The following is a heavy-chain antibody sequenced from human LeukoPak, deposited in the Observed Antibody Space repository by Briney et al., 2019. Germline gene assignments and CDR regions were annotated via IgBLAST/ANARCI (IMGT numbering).Heavy chain of an antibody. D-gene: IGHD1-26*01. V-gene: IGHV3-64*01. CDR1: GFALGSFA. J-gene: IGHJ4*02. CDR2: ISVNGNTT. Sequence: PGGSLRLSCTASGFALGSFAMHWVRQGAGKRLEYISAISVNGNTTYYDTSVKGRFVISRDNSRNKFYLQMGRLRPEDTAMYFCVRGGASGIDYWGRGALVTVS. CDR3: VRGGASGIDY.